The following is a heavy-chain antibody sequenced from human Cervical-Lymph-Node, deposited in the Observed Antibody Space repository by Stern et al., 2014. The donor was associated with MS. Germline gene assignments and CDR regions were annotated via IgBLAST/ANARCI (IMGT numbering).Heavy chain of an antibody. CDR1: GYSFTSYW. D-gene: IGHD3-3*01. Sequence: VQLVQSGAEVKKPGASLRISCKGSGYSFTSYWISWGRQMPGKGLEWMGRIDPSDSYTNYSPSFQGHVTISADKSISTAYLQWSSLKASDTAMYYCARPRSGDDAFDIWGQGTMVTVSS. V-gene: IGHV5-10-1*01. CDR2: IDPSDSYT. J-gene: IGHJ3*02. CDR3: ARPRSGDDAFDI.